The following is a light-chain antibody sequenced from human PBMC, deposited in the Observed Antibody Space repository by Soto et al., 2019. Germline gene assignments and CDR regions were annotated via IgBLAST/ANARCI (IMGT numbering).Light chain of an antibody. CDR2: DAS. CDR3: QQRSNWQT. CDR1: QSVSSY. Sequence: EIVLTQSPATLSLSPGERATLSCRASQSVSSYLAWYQQKPGQAPRLLIYDASNRATGIPARFSGSGSGTDFPLTISRLEPEDFAVYYCQQRSNWQTFGGGTTVDIK. V-gene: IGKV3-11*01. J-gene: IGKJ4*01.